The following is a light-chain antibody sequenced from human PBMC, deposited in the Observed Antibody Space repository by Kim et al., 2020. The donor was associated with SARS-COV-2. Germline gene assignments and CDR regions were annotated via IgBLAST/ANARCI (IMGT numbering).Light chain of an antibody. CDR1: SSNIGAGSD. Sequence: QSVLTQPPSVSGAPGQRVTISCTGSSSNIGAGSDVHWYQHLPGAAPKLLIDGNNNRPSGVPDRFSGSKSGTSASLAIAGLQAEDEADYYCQSYDNSLSGWVFGGGTKVTVL. CDR3: QSYDNSLSGWV. J-gene: IGLJ3*02. CDR2: GNN. V-gene: IGLV1-40*01.